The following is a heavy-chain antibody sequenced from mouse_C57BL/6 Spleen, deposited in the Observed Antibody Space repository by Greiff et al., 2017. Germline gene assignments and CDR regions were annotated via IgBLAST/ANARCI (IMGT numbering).Heavy chain of an antibody. Sequence: EVKLVESGGGLVKPGGSLKLSCAASGFTFSSYTMSWVRQTPEKRLEWVAQIRLKSDNYATHYAESVKGRFTISRDDSKSSVYLQMNNLRAEDTGIYYCIWYFDVWGTGTTVTVSS. CDR2: IRLKSDNYAT. CDR1: GFTFSSYT. V-gene: IGHV6-3*01. J-gene: IGHJ1*03. CDR3: IWYFDV.